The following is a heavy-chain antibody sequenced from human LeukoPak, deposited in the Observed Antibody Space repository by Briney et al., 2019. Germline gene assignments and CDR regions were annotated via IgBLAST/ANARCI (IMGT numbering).Heavy chain of an antibody. D-gene: IGHD3-22*01. CDR1: GGSINGYY. CDR2: IYYSGST. V-gene: IGHV4-59*01. J-gene: IGHJ3*02. CDR3: ARDRSTNDYYDSSGYDNDAFDI. Sequence: SETLSLTCTVSGGSINGYYWSWIRQPPEKGLEWIGYIYYSGSTNYNPSLKSRVTISVDTSKNQFSLKLSSVTAADTAVYYCARDRSTNDYYDSSGYDNDAFDIWGQGTMVTVSS.